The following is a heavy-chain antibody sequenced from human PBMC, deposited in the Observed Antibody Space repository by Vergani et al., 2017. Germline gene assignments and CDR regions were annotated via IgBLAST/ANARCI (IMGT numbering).Heavy chain of an antibody. Sequence: QVQLVQSGAEVKKPGSSVTVSCKAFVGTSSSYAISWVRQAPGQGLEWMGGTIPIFGTAPYAQKFQGRVTITADESTSTAYMELSSLRSEDTAVYYCARDHDFWSGYLDYWGQGTLVTVSS. CDR3: ARDHDFWSGYLDY. D-gene: IGHD3-3*01. CDR2: TIPIFGTA. V-gene: IGHV1-69*01. CDR1: VGTSSSYA. J-gene: IGHJ4*02.